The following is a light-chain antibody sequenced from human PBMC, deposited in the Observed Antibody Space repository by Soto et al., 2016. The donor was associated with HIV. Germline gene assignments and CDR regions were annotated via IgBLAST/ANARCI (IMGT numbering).Light chain of an antibody. J-gene: IGLJ3*02. CDR2: DDS. CDR1: NIGSKS. V-gene: IGLV3-21*03. Sequence: SYELTQPPSVSVAPGKTARITCGGNNIGSKSVHWYQQKPGQAPVLVVYDDSDRPSGIPERFSGSNSGNTATLTISRAEAGDEADYYCQVWETSDLPNWVFGGGTKLTIL. CDR3: QVWETSDLPNWV.